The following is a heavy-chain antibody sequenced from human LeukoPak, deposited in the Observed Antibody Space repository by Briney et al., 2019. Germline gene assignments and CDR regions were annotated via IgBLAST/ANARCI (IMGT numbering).Heavy chain of an antibody. D-gene: IGHD4-11*01. Sequence: ASVKVSCKASGYTFTSYDINWVRQATGQGLEWMGWMNPNSGNTGYAQKFQGRVTMTRNTSISTAYMELSSLRSEDTAVYYCARGAIDYSNTYYYYTHVWGKGTTVTVSS. J-gene: IGHJ6*03. CDR2: MNPNSGNT. V-gene: IGHV1-8*01. CDR1: GYTFTSYD. CDR3: ARGAIDYSNTYYYYTHV.